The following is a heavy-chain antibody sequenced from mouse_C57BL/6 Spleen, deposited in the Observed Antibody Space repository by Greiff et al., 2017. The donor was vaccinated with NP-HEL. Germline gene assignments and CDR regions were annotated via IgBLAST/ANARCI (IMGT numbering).Heavy chain of an antibody. Sequence: QVQLQQPGAELVKPGASVKVSCKASGYTFTSYWMHWVKQRPGQGLEWIGRIHPSDSDTNYNQKFKGKATLTVDKSSSTAYMQLSSLTSEDSAVYYCAIYRTAQATWFAYWGQGTLVTVSA. V-gene: IGHV1-74*01. CDR2: IHPSDSDT. D-gene: IGHD3-2*02. CDR3: AIYRTAQATWFAY. J-gene: IGHJ3*01. CDR1: GYTFTSYW.